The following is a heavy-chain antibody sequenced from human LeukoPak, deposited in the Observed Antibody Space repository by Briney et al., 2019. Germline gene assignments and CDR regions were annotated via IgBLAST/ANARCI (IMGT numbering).Heavy chain of an antibody. J-gene: IGHJ3*02. CDR2: IFYVGST. V-gene: IGHV4-59*11. CDR1: GDSIGSHD. D-gene: IGHD3-22*01. CDR3: ARDYYDSRGEAFDI. Sequence: SETLSLTCTVSGDSIGSHDWSWIRQPPGKGLEWIGYIFYVGSTNYNPSLKSRVTISVDTSKNQFSLKLNSVTAADTAVYYCARDYYDSRGEAFDIWGQGTMVTVSS.